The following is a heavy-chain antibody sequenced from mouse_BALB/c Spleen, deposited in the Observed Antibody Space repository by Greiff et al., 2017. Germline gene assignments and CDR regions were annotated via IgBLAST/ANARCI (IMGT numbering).Heavy chain of an antibody. CDR1: GYTFTSYV. CDR2: INPYNDGT. D-gene: IGHD2-4*01. CDR3: ARRGYYDFRGFAY. Sequence: VQLKQSGPELVKPGASVKMSCKASGYTFTSYVMHWVKQKPGQGLEWIGYINPYNDGTKYNEKFKGKATLTSDKSSSTAYMELSSLTSEDSAVYYCARRGYYDFRGFAYWGQGTLVTVSA. J-gene: IGHJ3*01. V-gene: IGHV1-14*01.